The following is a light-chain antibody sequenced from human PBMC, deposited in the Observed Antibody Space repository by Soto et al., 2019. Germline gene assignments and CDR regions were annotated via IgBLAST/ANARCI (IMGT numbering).Light chain of an antibody. CDR2: GAS. Sequence: DIVMPQSTSPLSVSIGERAALSCSASQSISSNLAWYQQKPGQAPRLLIYGASTRATGIPARFSGSGSGTDCTLTITSLQSEDVAVYWCQQYNNWPLTFGPGTRLEIK. CDR1: QSISSN. CDR3: QQYNNWPLT. V-gene: IGKV3-15*01. J-gene: IGKJ5*01.